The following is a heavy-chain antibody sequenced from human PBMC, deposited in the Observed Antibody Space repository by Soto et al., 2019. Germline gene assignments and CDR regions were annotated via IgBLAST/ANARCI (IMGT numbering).Heavy chain of an antibody. J-gene: IGHJ4*02. D-gene: IGHD5-12*01. CDR1: GFTFSSYA. CDR3: AKVDIVATTQENFDY. CDR2: ISGSGDIT. V-gene: IGHV3-23*01. Sequence: GGSLRLSCAASGFTFSSYAMSWVRQAPGKGLEWVSVISGSGDITYYADSVKGRFTISRDNSKNTLYLQMNCLRAEDAAVYYCAKVDIVATTQENFDYWGQGTLVTVSS.